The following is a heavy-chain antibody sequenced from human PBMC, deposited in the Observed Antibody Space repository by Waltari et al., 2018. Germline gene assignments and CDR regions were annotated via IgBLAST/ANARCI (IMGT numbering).Heavy chain of an antibody. Sequence: HVLLHQLGSGLLKPSETLSLTCTVYGASFNESSWTWIRQPPGRGLEWLGEIHPTGDTHYSMSLKSRVTISLLTSTNQLSLSVTSMTAADTAIYYCARGRGPEDTYSGSGSSYTFWGQGTLVTVAS. CDR1: GASFNESS. CDR2: IHPTGDT. D-gene: IGHD2-15*01. V-gene: IGHV4-34*01. CDR3: ARGRGPEDTYSGSGSSYTF. J-gene: IGHJ4*02.